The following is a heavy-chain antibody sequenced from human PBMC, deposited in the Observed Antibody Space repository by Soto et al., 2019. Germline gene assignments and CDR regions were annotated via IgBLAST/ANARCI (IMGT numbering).Heavy chain of an antibody. CDR2: IYYSGST. D-gene: IGHD3-9*01. CDR3: ARANYDILTFKYNWFDP. J-gene: IGHJ5*02. V-gene: IGHV4-31*03. Sequence: QVQLQESGPGLVKPSQTLSLTCTVSGGSISSGGYYWSWIRQHPGKGLEWIGYIYYSGSTYYNPSLKSRVTISVDTSKNQFSLKLSSVTAADTAVYYCARANYDILTFKYNWFDPWGQGTLVTVSS. CDR1: GGSISSGGYY.